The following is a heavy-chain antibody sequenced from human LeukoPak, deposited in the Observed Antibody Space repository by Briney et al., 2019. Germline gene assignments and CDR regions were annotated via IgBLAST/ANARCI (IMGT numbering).Heavy chain of an antibody. V-gene: IGHV3-23*01. CDR3: AEGVDYGRPGYFDY. D-gene: IGHD4-17*01. J-gene: IGHJ4*02. CDR1: GFTFSSYA. CDR2: ISGSGGST. Sequence: GGSLRLSCAASGFTFSSYAMSWVRQAPGKGLEWVSGISGSGGSTYYADSVKGRFTISRDNSKNTLYLQMNSLRAEDTAVYYCAEGVDYGRPGYFDYWGQGTLVTVSS.